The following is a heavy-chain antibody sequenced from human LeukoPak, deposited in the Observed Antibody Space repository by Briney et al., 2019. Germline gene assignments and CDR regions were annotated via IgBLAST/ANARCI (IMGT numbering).Heavy chain of an antibody. CDR2: INHSGST. CDR3: ARGLAVAGTFGMYYFDY. J-gene: IGHJ4*02. CDR1: GGSFSGYY. Sequence: SETLSLTCAVYGGSFSGYYWSWIRQPPGKGLEWIGEINHSGSTNYNPSLKSRVTISVDTSKNQFSLKLSSVTAADTAVYYCARGLAVAGTFGMYYFDYWGQGTLVTVSS. D-gene: IGHD6-19*01. V-gene: IGHV4-34*01.